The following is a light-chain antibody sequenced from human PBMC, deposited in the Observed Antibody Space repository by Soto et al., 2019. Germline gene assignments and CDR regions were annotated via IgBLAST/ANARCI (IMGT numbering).Light chain of an antibody. Sequence: DIQMTQSPSSLSASVGDRVTLTCQASQDISTFLNWYHQEPGQAPKLLISDASALETGVPSRFRGSGAGTDLYFSISSLLPRDVRTYYCQQYEGVPTFGQVNKVGIK. J-gene: IGKJ2*01. CDR1: QDISTF. CDR3: QQYEGVPT. V-gene: IGKV1-33*01. CDR2: DAS.